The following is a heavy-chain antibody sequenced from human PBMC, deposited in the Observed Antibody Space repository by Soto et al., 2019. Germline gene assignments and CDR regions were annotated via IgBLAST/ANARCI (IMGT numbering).Heavy chain of an antibody. CDR1: GDSISSSSYY. D-gene: IGHD1-26*01. V-gene: IGHV4-39*01. CDR3: ARLKGAFFFTTSKWFDP. J-gene: IGHJ5*02. CDR2: IYYIGTT. Sequence: PSETLSLTGTVCGDSISSSSYYWGWIRQPPGKGLEWIGDIYYIGTTHYNPSLKSRVTISIDTSKNQFSLHLRSVTAADTAVYYCARLKGAFFFTTSKWFDPLGQGTPVTVSS.